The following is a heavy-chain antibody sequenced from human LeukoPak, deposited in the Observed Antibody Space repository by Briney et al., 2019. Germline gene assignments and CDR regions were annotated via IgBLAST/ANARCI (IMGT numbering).Heavy chain of an antibody. Sequence: SETLSLTCTVSGASTDRRVSTNSYYWSWIRQFPGKGPEWIGHIYNIGSVTYKPSLRSRVTMSIDMSKKQLSLRLTSVTAADTAVYFCATNSSGSALDYWGQGILVTASS. V-gene: IGHV4-61*05. J-gene: IGHJ4*02. CDR2: IYNIGSV. CDR3: ATNSSGSALDY. D-gene: IGHD3-22*01. CDR1: GASTDRRVSTNSYY.